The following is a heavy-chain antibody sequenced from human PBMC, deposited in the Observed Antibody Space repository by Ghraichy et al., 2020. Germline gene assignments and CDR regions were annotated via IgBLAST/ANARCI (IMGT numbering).Heavy chain of an antibody. D-gene: IGHD4-11*01. CDR1: GFTFSSYS. J-gene: IGHJ6*02. V-gene: IGHV3-48*02. CDR3: ARERTVTLDYYYYYGMDV. Sequence: GSLRLSCAASGFTFSSYSMNWVRQAPGKGLEWVSYISSSSSTIYYADSVKGRFTISRDNAKNSLYLQMNSLRDEDTAVYYCARERTVTLDYYYYYGMDVWGQGTTVTVSS. CDR2: ISSSSSTI.